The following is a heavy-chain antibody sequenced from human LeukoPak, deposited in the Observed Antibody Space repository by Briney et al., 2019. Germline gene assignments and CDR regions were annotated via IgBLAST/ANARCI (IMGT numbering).Heavy chain of an antibody. CDR3: ARRRQYCSGGSCYLGY. CDR2: ISGSGGST. V-gene: IGHV3-23*01. D-gene: IGHD2-15*01. Sequence: PGGSLRLSCAASGFTFSSYAMSWVRQAPGKGLEWVSAISGSGGSTYYADSVKGRFTISRDNSKNTLYLQMNSLRAEDTAVYYCARRRQYCSGGSCYLGYWGQGTLVTVSS. CDR1: GFTFSSYA. J-gene: IGHJ4*02.